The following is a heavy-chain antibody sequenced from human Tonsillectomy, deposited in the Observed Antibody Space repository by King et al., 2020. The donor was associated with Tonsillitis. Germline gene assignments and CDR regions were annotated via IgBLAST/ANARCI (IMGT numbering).Heavy chain of an antibody. Sequence: QLVQSGAEVKKPGASVKVSCKASGYTFTSYGISWVRQAPGQGLEWMGWISAYNGNTDYVQKFQGRVTLTTDTSTSTAYMDLRSLRSDDTAVYYCARVIREGAGNYYNPAYDVMAVWRKGTTVTVAS. V-gene: IGHV1-18*01. CDR3: ARVIREGAGNYYNPAYDVMAV. CDR2: ISAYNGNT. D-gene: IGHD3-10*01. J-gene: IGHJ6*04. CDR1: GYTFTSYG.